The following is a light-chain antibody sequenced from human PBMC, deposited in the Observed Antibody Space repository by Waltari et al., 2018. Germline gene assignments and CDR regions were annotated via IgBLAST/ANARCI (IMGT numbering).Light chain of an antibody. Sequence: DIVMTQSPDSLAVSLGERPTISCKSSQTVLYSSNNKNYLAWYQQKTGQPPRLLLYWASTRDSGVPARFSGSGSGTDFTLTISSLQAEDAAVYYCQQYFDSPLTFGPGTRVEI. CDR3: QQYFDSPLT. CDR2: WAS. J-gene: IGKJ3*01. V-gene: IGKV4-1*01. CDR1: QTVLYSSNNKNY.